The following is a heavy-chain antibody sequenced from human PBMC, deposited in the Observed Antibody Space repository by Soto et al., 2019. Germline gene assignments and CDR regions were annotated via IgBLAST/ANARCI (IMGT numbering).Heavy chain of an antibody. CDR3: ARGDATKIIVTTYYGLDV. Sequence: QVQVVQSGAEVKKPGSSVKVSCKASGGSFSNYGISWVRQAPGQGLERMGGIIPVFGTPHYAQKFQDSVTITADESTSTVYMEVSSLTSEDTAVYYCARGDATKIIVTTYYGLDVWGQGTTVTVSS. CDR1: GGSFSNYG. J-gene: IGHJ6*02. V-gene: IGHV1-69*12. CDR2: IIPVFGTP. D-gene: IGHD3-22*01.